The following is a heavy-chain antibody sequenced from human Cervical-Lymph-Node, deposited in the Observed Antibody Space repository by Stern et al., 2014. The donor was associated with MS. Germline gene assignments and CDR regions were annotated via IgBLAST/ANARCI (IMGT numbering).Heavy chain of an antibody. CDR3: LRCSGGSCYTSGMDV. J-gene: IGHJ6*02. Sequence: EVQLVESGGGLVQPGGSLRLSCAASGFTFSNYPMSWVRQAPGKGLEWVSTISDSGSHTYYANAVQGRFTISRDNSENTLYLQLTSLRAADTAVYYCLRCSGGSCYTSGMDVWGQGATVTVSS. V-gene: IGHV3-23*04. CDR1: GFTFSNYP. D-gene: IGHD2-15*01. CDR2: ISDSGSHT.